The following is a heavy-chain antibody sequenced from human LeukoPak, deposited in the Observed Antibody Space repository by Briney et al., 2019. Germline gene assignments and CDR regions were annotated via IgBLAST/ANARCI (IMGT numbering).Heavy chain of an antibody. CDR1: GGSISSSSYY. D-gene: IGHD1-26*01. J-gene: IGHJ4*02. CDR3: ARGIVGALYYFDY. V-gene: IGHV4-39*01. CDR2: IYYSGST. Sequence: PSETLSLTCTVSGGSISSSSYYWGWIRQPPGKGLEWIGSIYYSGSTYYNPSLKSRVTISVDTSKNQFSLKLSSVTAADTAVYYCARGIVGALYYFDYWGQGTLVTVSS.